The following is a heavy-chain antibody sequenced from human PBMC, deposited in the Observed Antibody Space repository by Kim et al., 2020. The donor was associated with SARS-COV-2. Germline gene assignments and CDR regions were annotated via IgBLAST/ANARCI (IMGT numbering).Heavy chain of an antibody. CDR3: ARVAVGQWLVILKLFDY. Sequence: ASVKVSCKASGYTFTSYGISWVRQAPGQGLEWMGWISAYNGNTNYAQKLQGRVTMTTDTSTSTAYMELRSLRSDDTAVYYCARVAVGQWLVILKLFDYWGQGTLVTVSS. J-gene: IGHJ4*02. V-gene: IGHV1-18*01. D-gene: IGHD6-19*01. CDR1: GYTFTSYG. CDR2: ISAYNGNT.